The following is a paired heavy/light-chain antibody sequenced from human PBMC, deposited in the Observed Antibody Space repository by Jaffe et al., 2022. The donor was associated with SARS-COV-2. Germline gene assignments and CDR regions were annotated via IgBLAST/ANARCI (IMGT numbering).Heavy chain of an antibody. CDR1: GYTFSSHA. J-gene: IGHJ6*03. CDR3: ARDFRGSESYYYYYYMDV. V-gene: IGHV7-4-1*02. Sequence: QVQLVQSGSELKKPGASVKVSCKASGYTFSSHAMNWVRQAPGQGLEWVGWINTNTGNPTYAQGFTGRFVFSFDTSVSTAYLQISSLKAEDTAVYYCARDFRGSESYYYYYYMDVWGKGTTVTVSS. CDR2: INTNTGNP. D-gene: IGHD3-10*01.
Light chain of an antibody. CDR2: EVS. CDR1: ESLLHSDGKTY. V-gene: IGKV2D-29*01. Sequence: DIVMTQTPPSLSVTPGQSASISCKSSESLLHSDGKTYLYWYLQKPGQPPQLLIYEVSDRFSGVPDRFSGSGSGTDFTLKISRVEAEDVGSYYCMQSLQYPLTFGGGTKVEIK. CDR3: MQSLQYPLT. J-gene: IGKJ4*01.